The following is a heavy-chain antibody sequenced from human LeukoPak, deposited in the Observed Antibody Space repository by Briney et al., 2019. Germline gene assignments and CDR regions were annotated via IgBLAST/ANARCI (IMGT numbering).Heavy chain of an antibody. V-gene: IGHV4-59*12. Sequence: SETLSLTCTVSGGSISSFYWNWIRLPPGKGLELIGYIYYSGSTNYNPSLKSRVTISVDTSKNQFSLQLNSVTPEDTAVYYCARDSSGWYYYYYYMDVWGKGTTVTVSS. CDR2: IYYSGST. J-gene: IGHJ6*03. CDR1: GGSISSFY. D-gene: IGHD6-19*01. CDR3: ARDSSGWYYYYYYMDV.